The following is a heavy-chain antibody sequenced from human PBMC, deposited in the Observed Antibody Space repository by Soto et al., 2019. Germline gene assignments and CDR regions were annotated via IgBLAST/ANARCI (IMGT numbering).Heavy chain of an antibody. J-gene: IGHJ6*02. CDR2: FDPEDGET. Sequence: SVKVSCEVSGYTLTELSMHWVRQAPVKGLEWMGGFDPEDGETIYAQKFQGRVTMTEDTSTDTAYMELSSLRSEDTAVYYCATVNYCSSTSCYSYYYYGMDVWGQGTTVTVSS. CDR1: GYTLTELS. CDR3: ATVNYCSSTSCYSYYYYGMDV. V-gene: IGHV1-24*01. D-gene: IGHD2-2*02.